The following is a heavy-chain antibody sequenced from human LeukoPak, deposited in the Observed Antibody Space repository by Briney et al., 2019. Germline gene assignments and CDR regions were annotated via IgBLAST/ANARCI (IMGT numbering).Heavy chain of an antibody. D-gene: IGHD1-14*01. V-gene: IGHV4-59*01. CDR1: GGSLSSYY. Sequence: SETLSLTCTVSGGSLSSYYWSWLRQPPGKGLEWIGYIYYSGSTNYNPSLKSRVTISVDTSKNQFSLKLSSVTAADTAVYYCARGDGSGYDYYGMDVWGKGTTVTVSS. CDR2: IYYSGST. CDR3: ARGDGSGYDYYGMDV. J-gene: IGHJ6*04.